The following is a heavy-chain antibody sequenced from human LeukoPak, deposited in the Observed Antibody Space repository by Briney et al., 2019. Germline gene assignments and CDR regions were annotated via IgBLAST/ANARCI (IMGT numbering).Heavy chain of an antibody. D-gene: IGHD3-22*01. CDR1: GGSISSYY. V-gene: IGHV4-59*01. Sequence: PSETLSLTCTVSGGSISSYYWSWIRQPPGKRLEWIGYFYNSGSTNYNPSLKGRVTISVDTSKNQFSLKLSSVTAADTAVYYCARDYPTMIDAFDIWGQGTMVTVSS. CDR3: ARDYPTMIDAFDI. CDR2: FYNSGST. J-gene: IGHJ3*02.